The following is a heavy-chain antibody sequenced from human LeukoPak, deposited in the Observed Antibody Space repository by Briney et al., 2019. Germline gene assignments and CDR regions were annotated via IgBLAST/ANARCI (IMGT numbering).Heavy chain of an antibody. Sequence: ASVKVSCKASGYTFTGYAMNWVRQAPGQGLEWMGWISAYNGNTNYAQKLQGRVTMTTDTSTSTAYMELRSLRSDDTAVYYCARVIAAAGTYYYYYMDVWGKGTTVTVSS. CDR2: ISAYNGNT. D-gene: IGHD6-13*01. V-gene: IGHV1-18*01. CDR1: GYTFTGYA. J-gene: IGHJ6*03. CDR3: ARVIAAAGTYYYYYMDV.